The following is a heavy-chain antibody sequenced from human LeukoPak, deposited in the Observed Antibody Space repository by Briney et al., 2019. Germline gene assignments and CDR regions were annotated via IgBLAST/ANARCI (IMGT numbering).Heavy chain of an antibody. CDR2: INPTGSST. D-gene: IGHD1-26*01. J-gene: IGHJ5*02. Sequence: ASVKVSCKASGYTFTSYYMHWVRQAPGQGLEWMGLINPTGSSTLYAQKFQGRVTMTRDMSTTTDYMELSSLRSDDTAVYYCARDNSVGDVAWWFDPWGQGTLVTVSS. V-gene: IGHV1-46*01. CDR1: GYTFTSYY. CDR3: ARDNSVGDVAWWFDP.